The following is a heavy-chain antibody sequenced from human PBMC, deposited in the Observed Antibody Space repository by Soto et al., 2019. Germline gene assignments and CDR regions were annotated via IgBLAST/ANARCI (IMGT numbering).Heavy chain of an antibody. CDR1: GGSFSGYY. CDR3: ARAGTVTPIRY. Sequence: PSETLSLTCAVYGGSFSGYYWSWIRQPPGKGLEWIGEINHSGSTNYNPSLKSRVTISVDTSKNQFSLKLSSVTAADTAVYYCARAGTVTPIRYWGQGTLVTVS. V-gene: IGHV4-34*01. J-gene: IGHJ4*02. D-gene: IGHD4-17*01. CDR2: INHSGST.